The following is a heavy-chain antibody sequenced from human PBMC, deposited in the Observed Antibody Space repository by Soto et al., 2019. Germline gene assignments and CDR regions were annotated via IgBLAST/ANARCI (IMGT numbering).Heavy chain of an antibody. V-gene: IGHV1-46*01. D-gene: IGHD1-1*01. J-gene: IGHJ5*02. CDR1: GYPFTAYY. Sequence: QVQLVQSGAELKKPGASVKVSCKASGYPFTAYYIHWIRQAPGQGLQWMGRVNPSVNSATYAEKFQARVTVTWDTSTSTVFLDMISLPSEDSALYYGARGPPRGAYTTHFDHWGQGSLVSVSS. CDR3: ARGPPRGAYTTHFDH. CDR2: VNPSVNSA.